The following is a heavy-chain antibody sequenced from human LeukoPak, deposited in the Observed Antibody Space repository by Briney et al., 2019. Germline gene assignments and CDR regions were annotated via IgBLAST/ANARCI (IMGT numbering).Heavy chain of an antibody. J-gene: IGHJ3*02. CDR1: GYTFTGYY. D-gene: IGHD5-24*01. Sequence: ASVKVSCKASGYTFTGYYMHWVRQAPGQGLEWMGWINPNSGGTSYAQKFQGRVTMTRDTSISTAYMDLSSLRSDDTAVYYCARGNGYSPRGGFDIWGQGTMVTVSS. CDR2: INPNSGGT. CDR3: ARGNGYSPRGGFDI. V-gene: IGHV1-2*02.